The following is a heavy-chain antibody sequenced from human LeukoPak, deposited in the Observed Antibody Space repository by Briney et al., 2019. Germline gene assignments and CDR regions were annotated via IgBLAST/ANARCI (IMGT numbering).Heavy chain of an antibody. CDR3: ARVPGYCGGDCPYYYYYGMDV. CDR1: GFTFDDYA. J-gene: IGHJ6*02. CDR2: ISWNSGSI. Sequence: GRSLRLSCAASGFTFDDYAMHWVRRAPGKGLEWVSGISWNSGSIGYADSVKGRFTISRDNAKNSLYLQMNSLRAEDTALYYCARVPGYCGGDCPYYYYYGMDVWGQGTTVTVSS. D-gene: IGHD2-21*02. V-gene: IGHV3-9*01.